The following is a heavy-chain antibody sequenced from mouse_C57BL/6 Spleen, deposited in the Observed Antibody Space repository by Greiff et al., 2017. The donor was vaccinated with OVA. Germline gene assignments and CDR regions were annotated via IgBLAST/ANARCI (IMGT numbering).Heavy chain of an antibody. CDR3: ARDLGPTPYYFDY. J-gene: IGHJ2*01. CDR1: GFTFSSYA. D-gene: IGHD4-1*01. CDR2: ISDGGSYT. Sequence: EVKVVESGGGLVKPGGSLKLSCAASGFTFSSYAMSWVRQTPEKRLEWVATISDGGSYTYYPDNVKGRFTISRDNAKNNLYLQMSHLKSEDTAMYYCARDLGPTPYYFDYWGQGTTLTVSS. V-gene: IGHV5-4*01.